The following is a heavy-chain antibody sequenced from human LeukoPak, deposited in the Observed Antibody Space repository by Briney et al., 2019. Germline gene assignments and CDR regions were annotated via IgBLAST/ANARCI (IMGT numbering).Heavy chain of an antibody. Sequence: PGGSLRLSCAASGFTFSSYGMHWVRQAPGKGLEWVAVISYDGSNEYHVDSVKGRFTISRDNSKNTLYLQMNSLRAEDTAVYYCAKVSSSWYSPFDYWGQGTLVTVSS. D-gene: IGHD6-13*01. CDR2: ISYDGSNE. J-gene: IGHJ4*02. V-gene: IGHV3-30*18. CDR3: AKVSSSWYSPFDY. CDR1: GFTFSSYG.